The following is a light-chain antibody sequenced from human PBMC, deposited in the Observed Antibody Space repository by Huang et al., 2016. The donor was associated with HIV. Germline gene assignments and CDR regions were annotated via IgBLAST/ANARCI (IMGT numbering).Light chain of an antibody. CDR2: AAS. CDR3: QQTYSPPWT. CDR1: QSISPY. J-gene: IGKJ1*01. V-gene: IGKV1-39*01. Sequence: DIQMTQSPSSLSASVGDRVTITCRASQSISPYLNWYQQRPGKAPMLLIYAASSLESGGPSRFRGGGSGTGFTLTISSLQIEDFATYFCQQTYSPPWTFGQGTKVEIK.